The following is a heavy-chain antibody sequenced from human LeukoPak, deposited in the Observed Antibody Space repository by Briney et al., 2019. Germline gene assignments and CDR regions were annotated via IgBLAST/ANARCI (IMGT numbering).Heavy chain of an antibody. V-gene: IGHV3-48*01. J-gene: IGHJ3*02. CDR3: ARDSGYAFDI. Sequence: GGSLRLSCAASGFTFSSYSMNWVRQAPGKGLEWVSYIGISSSTIDYADSVKGRFTISRDNAKNSLYLQMNSLRAGDTAVYYCARDSGYAFDIWGQGTMVTVSS. D-gene: IGHD1-26*01. CDR2: IGISSSTI. CDR1: GFTFSSYS.